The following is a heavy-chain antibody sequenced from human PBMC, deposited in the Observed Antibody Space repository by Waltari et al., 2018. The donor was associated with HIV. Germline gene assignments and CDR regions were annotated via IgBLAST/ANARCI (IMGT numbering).Heavy chain of an antibody. CDR1: GYMFTNFG. V-gene: IGHV1-18*01. CDR3: AREGTFDI. J-gene: IGHJ3*02. Sequence: QGHLVQSGAEMRKPGASVKVSCEASGYMFTNFGLSWVRQAPGQGLEWMGRISNYNGNTNLARKFRGRVTMTTDPSVSTAYMELRTLKSDDTATYYCAREGTFDIWGQGTMVTVSS. CDR2: ISNYNGNT.